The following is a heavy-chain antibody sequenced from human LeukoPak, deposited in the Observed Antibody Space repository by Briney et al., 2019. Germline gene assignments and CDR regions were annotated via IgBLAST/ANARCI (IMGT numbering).Heavy chain of an antibody. CDR3: ARDGYSSGWYDSNFDY. CDR1: GFTFSSYS. D-gene: IGHD6-19*01. CDR2: ISSSSSYI. V-gene: IGHV3-21*01. Sequence: GGSLRLSCAASGFTFSSYSMNWVRQAPEKGLEWVSSISSSSSYIYYADSVKGRFTISRDNAKNSLYLQMNSLRAEDTAVYYCARDGYSSGWYDSNFDYWGQGTLVTVSS. J-gene: IGHJ4*02.